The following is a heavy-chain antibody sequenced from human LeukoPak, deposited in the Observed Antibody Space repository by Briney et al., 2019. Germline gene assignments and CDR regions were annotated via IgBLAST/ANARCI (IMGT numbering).Heavy chain of an antibody. V-gene: IGHV3-30-3*01. Sequence: GGSVRLSCAASGVTFSSDAMHWVRQAPGKGLEWVAVISYDGSNKYYADSVKGRFTISRDNSKNTLYLQMNSLRAEDTAVYYCARELLSGFDYWGQGTLVTVSS. J-gene: IGHJ4*02. CDR3: ARELLSGFDY. D-gene: IGHD3-3*02. CDR2: ISYDGSNK. CDR1: GVTFSSDA.